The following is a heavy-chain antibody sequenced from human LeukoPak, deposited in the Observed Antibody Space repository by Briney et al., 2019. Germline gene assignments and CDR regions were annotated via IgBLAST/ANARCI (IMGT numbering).Heavy chain of an antibody. CDR3: ARGGGNVLPYFDPKYYYYMDV. V-gene: IGHV4-34*01. CDR2: VNHGGSA. J-gene: IGHJ6*03. D-gene: IGHD3-9*01. CDR1: GGSSSGYY. Sequence: SETLSLTCAVYGGSSSGYYWSWIRQPPGKGLEWIAEVNHGGSANYHPSLRSRVTVYVDTSKNQFSLKLSSVTAADTAVYYCARGGGNVLPYFDPKYYYYMDVWGKGTTVTVSS.